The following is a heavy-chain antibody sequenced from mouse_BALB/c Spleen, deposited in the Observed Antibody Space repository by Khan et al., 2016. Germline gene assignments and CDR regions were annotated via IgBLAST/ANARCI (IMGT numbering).Heavy chain of an antibody. V-gene: IGHV1S41*01. J-gene: IGHJ2*01. CDR3: ASRGTGYYFDY. CDR2: IAPGSGST. CDR1: GYTFTSYW. D-gene: IGHD4-1*01. Sequence: DLVKPGASVKLSCKASGYTFTSYWINWIKQRPGQGLEWIGRIAPGSGSTYYNEMFKGKATLTVDTSSSTAYIQLSSLSSEDSAVYYCASRGTGYYFDYWGQGTTLTVSS.